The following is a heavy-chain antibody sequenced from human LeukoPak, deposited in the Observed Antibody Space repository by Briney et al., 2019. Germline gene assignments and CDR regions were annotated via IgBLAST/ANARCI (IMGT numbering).Heavy chain of an antibody. CDR1: GYTFTSYY. CDR3: ARDPGVGATWDYYYYMDV. Sequence: ASVKVSCKASGYTFTSYYMHWVRQAPGQGLEWMGIINPSGGSTSYAQKFQGRVTMTRDMSTSTVYMELSSLGSEDTAVYYCARDPGVGATWDYYYYMDVWGKGTTVTVSS. D-gene: IGHD1-26*01. CDR2: INPSGGST. J-gene: IGHJ6*03. V-gene: IGHV1-46*01.